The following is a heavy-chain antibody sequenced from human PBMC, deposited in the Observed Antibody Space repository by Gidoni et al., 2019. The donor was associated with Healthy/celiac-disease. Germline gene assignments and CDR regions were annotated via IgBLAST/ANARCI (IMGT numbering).Heavy chain of an antibody. Sequence: QVQLQQWGAGLLTPSETLSLPCSVYGGSFSGYYWSWIRQPPGKGLEWIGEINHSGSTNYNPSLKSRVTISVDTSKNQFSLKLSSVTAADTAVYYCARYDFWSGYGYWGQGTLVTVSS. CDR2: INHSGST. CDR3: ARYDFWSGYGY. D-gene: IGHD3-3*01. CDR1: GGSFSGYY. J-gene: IGHJ4*02. V-gene: IGHV4-34*01.